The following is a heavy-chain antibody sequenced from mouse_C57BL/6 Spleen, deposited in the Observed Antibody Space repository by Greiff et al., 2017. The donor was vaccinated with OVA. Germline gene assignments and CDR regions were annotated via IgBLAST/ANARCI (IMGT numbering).Heavy chain of an antibody. D-gene: IGHD2-4*01. CDR1: GYTFTDYN. CDR2: INPNNGGT. Sequence: VQLQQSGPELVKPGASVKMSCKASGYTFTDYNMHWVKQSHGKSLEWIGYINPNNGGTSYNQKFKGKATLTVNKSSSTAYMELRSLTSEDSAVYDCARRDDYFSYAMDYWGQGTSVTVSA. CDR3: ARRDDYFSYAMDY. V-gene: IGHV1-22*01. J-gene: IGHJ4*01.